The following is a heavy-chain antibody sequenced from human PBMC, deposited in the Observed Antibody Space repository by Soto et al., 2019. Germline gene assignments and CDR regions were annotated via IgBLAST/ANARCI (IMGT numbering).Heavy chain of an antibody. CDR3: ARVGRFGELFQTQYADY. J-gene: IGHJ4*02. Sequence: PSETLSLTCAVSGDSISGSNWWAWVRQPPQKGLEWIGEMHHSGATNYNPSLKSRVTISVDKPKNQFSLKLSSVTAADTAVYYCARVGRFGELFQTQYADYWGQGTLVTVSS. V-gene: IGHV4-4*02. D-gene: IGHD3-10*01. CDR1: GDSISGSNW. CDR2: MHHSGAT.